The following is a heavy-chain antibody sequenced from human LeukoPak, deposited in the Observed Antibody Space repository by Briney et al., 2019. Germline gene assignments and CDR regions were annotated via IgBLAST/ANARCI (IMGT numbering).Heavy chain of an antibody. D-gene: IGHD6-6*01. J-gene: IGHJ4*02. V-gene: IGHV1-2*02. CDR3: ARDWYSSSSRLGY. CDR1: GYTFTGYY. CDR2: INPNSGGA. Sequence: ASVKVSCKASGYTFTGYYMHWVRQAPGQGLEWMGWINPNSGGANYAQKLQGRVTMTTDTSTSTAYMELRSLRSDDTAVYYCARDWYSSSSRLGYWGQGTLVTVSS.